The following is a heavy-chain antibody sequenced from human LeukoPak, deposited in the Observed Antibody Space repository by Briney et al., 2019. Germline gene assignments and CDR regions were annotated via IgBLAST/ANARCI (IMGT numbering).Heavy chain of an antibody. D-gene: IGHD3-10*01. V-gene: IGHV3-21*01. CDR2: ISSSSSYI. J-gene: IGHJ4*02. CDR1: GFTFSSYR. Sequence: GGSLRLSCAASGFTFSSYRMNWVRQAPGKGLEWVSSISSSSSYIYYADSVKGRFTISRDNAKNSLYLQMNSLRVEDTAVYYCARDRSGSFVYWGQGTLVTVSS. CDR3: ARDRSGSFVY.